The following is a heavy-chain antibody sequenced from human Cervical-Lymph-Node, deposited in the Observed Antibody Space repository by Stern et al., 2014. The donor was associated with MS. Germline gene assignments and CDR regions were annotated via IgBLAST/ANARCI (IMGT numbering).Heavy chain of an antibody. CDR1: EFTFSSYW. CDR3: ARRGSLDC. CDR2: IKPDGTEQ. V-gene: IGHV3-7*01. D-gene: IGHD3-10*01. Sequence: EVQLVESGGGLVQPGGSLRLSCAASEFTFSSYWMSWVRQAPGRGLEWVACIKPDGTEQYYVDSVKGRFTISRDNAKNSLYLHMNSLRADDTAVYYCARRGSLDCWGQGALVTVSS. J-gene: IGHJ4*02.